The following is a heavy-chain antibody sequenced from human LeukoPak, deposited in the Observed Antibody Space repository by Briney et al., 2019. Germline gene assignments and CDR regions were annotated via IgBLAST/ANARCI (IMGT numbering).Heavy chain of an antibody. J-gene: IGHJ4*02. D-gene: IGHD1-1*01. CDR1: GYTFTSYG. CDR3: ARERGRTTGTTHPPGY. V-gene: IGHV1-18*01. Sequence: GASVKVSCKAAGYTFTSYGISWVRQAPGQGLEWMGWISAYNGNTNYAQRLQGRVTMTTDASTSTAYMELRSLRSDDTAVYYCARERGRTTGTTHPPGYWGQGTLVTVSS. CDR2: ISAYNGNT.